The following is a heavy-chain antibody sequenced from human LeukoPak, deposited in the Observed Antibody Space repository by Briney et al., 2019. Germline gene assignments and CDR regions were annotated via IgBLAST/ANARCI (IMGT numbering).Heavy chain of an antibody. CDR1: GFTFSSYE. D-gene: IGHD3-16*02. CDR2: ISSSGSTI. CDR3: ARDRYDYVWGSYRRPFHFDY. V-gene: IGHV3-48*03. J-gene: IGHJ4*02. Sequence: GGSLRLSCAASGFTFSSYEMNWVRQAPGKGLEWVSYISSSGSTIYYADSVKGRFTISRDNAKNSLYLQMNSLRAEDTAVYYCARDRYDYVWGSYRRPFHFDYWGQGTLVTVST.